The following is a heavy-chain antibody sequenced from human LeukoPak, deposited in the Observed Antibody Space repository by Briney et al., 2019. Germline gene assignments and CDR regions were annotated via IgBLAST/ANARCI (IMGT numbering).Heavy chain of an antibody. Sequence: ASVKVSCKASGYTFTSYGISRVRQAPGQGLEWMGWISAYNGNTNYAQKLQGRVTMTTDTSTSTAYMELRSLRSDDTAVYYCARVRRYFDWPTPPNFDYWGQGTLVTASS. V-gene: IGHV1-18*01. CDR1: GYTFTSYG. CDR3: ARVRRYFDWPTPPNFDY. CDR2: ISAYNGNT. D-gene: IGHD3-9*01. J-gene: IGHJ4*02.